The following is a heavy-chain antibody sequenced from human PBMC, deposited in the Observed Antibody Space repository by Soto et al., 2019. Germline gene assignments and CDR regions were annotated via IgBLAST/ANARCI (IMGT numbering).Heavy chain of an antibody. CDR1: GFTFSSYA. V-gene: IGHV3-23*01. CDR3: AKDGGVATYSTLTPHAFDP. J-gene: IGHJ5*02. Sequence: GGSLRLSCAASGFTFSSYAMSWVRQAPGKGLEWVSAISGSGGSTYYADSVKGRFTISRDNSKNTLYLQMNSLRAEDTAVYYCAKDGGVATYSTLTPHAFDPWGQGTLVTVSS. D-gene: IGHD5-12*01. CDR2: ISGSGGST.